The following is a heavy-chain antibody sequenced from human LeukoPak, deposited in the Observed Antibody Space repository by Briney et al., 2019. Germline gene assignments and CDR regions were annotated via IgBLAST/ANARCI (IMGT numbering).Heavy chain of an antibody. CDR3: AKDLYCSSTSCLEPDY. V-gene: IGHV3-23*01. CDR2: ISGSGGST. J-gene: IGHJ4*02. CDR1: GFTFSSYA. D-gene: IGHD2-2*01. Sequence: GGSLRLSCAASGFTFSSYAMSWVRQAPGKGLEWVSAISGSGGSTYYADSVKGRFTISRDDSKNTLYLQTNSLRAEDTAVYYCAKDLYCSSTSCLEPDYWGQGTLVTVSS.